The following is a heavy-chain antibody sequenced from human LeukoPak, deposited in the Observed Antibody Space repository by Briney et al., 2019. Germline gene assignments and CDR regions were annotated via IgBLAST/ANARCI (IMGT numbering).Heavy chain of an antibody. Sequence: GESLKISCKGSGYSFTSYWIGWVRQVPGKGLEWMGIIYPGDSDTRYSPSFEGQVTISADKFISTAYLQWSSLKASDTAMYYCARPIGAASGAFDIWGQGTMVTVSS. CDR1: GYSFTSYW. CDR2: IYPGDSDT. J-gene: IGHJ3*02. D-gene: IGHD3-10*01. CDR3: ARPIGAASGAFDI. V-gene: IGHV5-51*01.